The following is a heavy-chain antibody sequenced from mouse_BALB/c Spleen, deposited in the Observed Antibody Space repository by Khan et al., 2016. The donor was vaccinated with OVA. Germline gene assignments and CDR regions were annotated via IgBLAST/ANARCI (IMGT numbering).Heavy chain of an antibody. CDR1: GYSITSGYS. D-gene: IGHD1-1*01. CDR3: ARAGTTVVAYWYFDV. CDR2: IYYSGNT. V-gene: IGHV3-1*02. Sequence: EVQLVESGPDLVKPSQSLSLTCTVTGYSITSGYSWHWIRQFPGNKLEWMGYIYYSGNTNYNPSLKSRISITRDTSKNQFFLQLNSVTTEDTATYYCARAGTTVVAYWYFDVWGAGTMVTVSS. J-gene: IGHJ1*01.